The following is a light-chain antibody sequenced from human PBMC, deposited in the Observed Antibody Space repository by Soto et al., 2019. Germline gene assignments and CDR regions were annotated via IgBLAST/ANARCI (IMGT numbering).Light chain of an antibody. CDR1: QGISNY. J-gene: IGKJ4*01. CDR2: AAS. V-gene: IGKV1-27*01. CDR3: QKYNSALT. Sequence: DIQITQSPSSLSASVGDRVTITCRASQGISNYLAWYQQKPGKVPKLLIYAASTLQSGVPSRFSGSGSGTDFTLTISSLQPEDVATYYCQKYNSALTFGGGTKVDFK.